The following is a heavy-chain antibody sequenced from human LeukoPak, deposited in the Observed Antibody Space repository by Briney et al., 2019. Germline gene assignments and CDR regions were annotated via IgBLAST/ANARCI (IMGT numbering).Heavy chain of an antibody. Sequence: GESLQISCKGSGYSFISYWISWVRQLLGKGLEWMGRIDPSDSYTNYSASFQGHVSIAADRSISTAYLQWSSLKASDTAMYYCARVTRGYCSGGSCYSVAWFDPWGQGTLVTVSS. CDR1: GYSFISYW. CDR3: ARVTRGYCSGGSCYSVAWFDP. V-gene: IGHV5-10-1*01. CDR2: IDPSDSYT. J-gene: IGHJ5*02. D-gene: IGHD2-15*01.